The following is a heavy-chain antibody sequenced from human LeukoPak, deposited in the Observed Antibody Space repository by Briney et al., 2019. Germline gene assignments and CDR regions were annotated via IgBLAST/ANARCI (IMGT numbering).Heavy chain of an antibody. CDR3: ARMSPRLRRRTVTMSKGFDT. Sequence: SETVSLTYAVYCGSCSGYYWRWIRQPPGKGLECIGEINHSENTNYNPSLKSRVTISVDTSKNQFSLKLSSVTAADTAVYYCARMSPRLRRRTVTMSKGFDTWGQGDLVTVSS. CDR1: CGSCSGYY. J-gene: IGHJ4*02. D-gene: IGHD4-17*01. V-gene: IGHV4-34*01. CDR2: INHSENT.